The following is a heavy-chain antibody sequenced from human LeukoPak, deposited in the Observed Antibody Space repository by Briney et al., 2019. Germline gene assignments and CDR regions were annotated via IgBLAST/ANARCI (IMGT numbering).Heavy chain of an antibody. V-gene: IGHV3-23*01. J-gene: IGHJ4*02. CDR1: GFTLGTFP. CDR3: AKERLVGVKGIDY. Sequence: GGSLRLSCAASGFTLGTFPMSWVRQAPGKGLEWVAVISSSGAITYYADSVRGRFTISRDNSKNTLDLQMNSLRVEDTAVYYCAKERLVGVKGIDYWGQGTLVTVSS. CDR2: ISSSGAIT. D-gene: IGHD1-26*01.